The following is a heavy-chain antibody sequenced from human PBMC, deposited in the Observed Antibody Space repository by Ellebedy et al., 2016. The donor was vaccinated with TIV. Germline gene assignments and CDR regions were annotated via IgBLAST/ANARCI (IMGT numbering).Heavy chain of an antibody. CDR2: ISSGNNYI. Sequence: GESLKISCAASGFTFSSYSMNWVRQAPGKGLEWVSAISSGNNYIYYADSVKGRFTISRDDANKSLYLQINSLRAEDTAIYYCARGSYWGGSGTEDHWGQGTLVTVSS. CDR3: ARGSYWGGSGTEDH. V-gene: IGHV3-21*01. J-gene: IGHJ4*02. CDR1: GFTFSSYS. D-gene: IGHD3-10*01.